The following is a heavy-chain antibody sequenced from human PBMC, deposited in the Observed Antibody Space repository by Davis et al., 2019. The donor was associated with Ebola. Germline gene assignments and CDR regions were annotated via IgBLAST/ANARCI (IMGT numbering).Heavy chain of an antibody. J-gene: IGHJ6*02. V-gene: IGHV1-18*01. CDR2: ISAYNGNT. CDR3: ARDNGGSSPHYYYYYYGMDV. Sequence: ASVKISCKASGYTFTSYGISWVRQAPGQGLEWMGWISAYNGNTNYAQKLQGRVTMTTDTSTSTAYMELRSLRSDDTAVYYCARDNGGSSPHYYYYYYGMDVWGQGTTVTVSS. CDR1: GYTFTSYG. D-gene: IGHD6-6*01.